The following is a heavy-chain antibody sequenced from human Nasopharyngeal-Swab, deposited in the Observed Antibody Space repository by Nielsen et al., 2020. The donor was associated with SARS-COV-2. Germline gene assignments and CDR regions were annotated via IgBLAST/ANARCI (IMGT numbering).Heavy chain of an antibody. V-gene: IGHV1-69*06. Sequence: SVKVSCKASGGTFSSHSISRLRQAPGHGLEWMGGIIPIFGTTNYAQRFQGRVTITADKSTSTAYMELGRLRSDDPAVDYCASNDDGDYHVRGQGTLVTVSS. D-gene: IGHD4-17*01. CDR2: IIPIFGTT. CDR3: ASNDDGDYHV. J-gene: IGHJ4*02. CDR1: GGTFSSHS.